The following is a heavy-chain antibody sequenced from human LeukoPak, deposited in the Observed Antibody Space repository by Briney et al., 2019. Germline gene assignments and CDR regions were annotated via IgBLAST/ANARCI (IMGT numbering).Heavy chain of an antibody. Sequence: SETLSLTCTVSGGSISGYYWRWNRQPPGKGLEWIGYIYTSGSTNYNPSLKSRVTISVDTSKNQFSLKLSSVTAADTAVYYCARHRLAYSWFDPWGQGTLVTVSS. D-gene: IGHD3-16*02. J-gene: IGHJ5*02. V-gene: IGHV4-4*09. CDR2: IYTSGST. CDR3: ARHRLAYSWFDP. CDR1: GGSISGYY.